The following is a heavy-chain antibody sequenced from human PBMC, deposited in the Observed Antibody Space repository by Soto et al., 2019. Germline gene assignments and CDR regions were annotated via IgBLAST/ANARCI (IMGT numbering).Heavy chain of an antibody. CDR1: GFTFSSYG. D-gene: IGHD2-15*01. CDR2: ISYDGSDK. V-gene: IGHV3-30*03. Sequence: QVQLVESGGGVVQPGRSLRLSCAASGFTFSSYGMHWVRQAPGKGLEWVAVISYDGSDKYYADSVKGRFTISRDNSNHTLYLHMDSLRAVDPAVYSFPHGVVLAPTYFPHWGQRTLVTVSS. J-gene: IGHJ1*01. CDR3: PHGVVLAPTYFPH.